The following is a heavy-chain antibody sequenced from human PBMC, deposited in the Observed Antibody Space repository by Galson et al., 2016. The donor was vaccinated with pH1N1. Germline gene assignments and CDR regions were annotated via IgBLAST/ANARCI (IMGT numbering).Heavy chain of an antibody. CDR2: ISSSSTYI. D-gene: IGHD4-23*01. J-gene: IGHJ3*01. V-gene: IGHV3-21*01. Sequence: SLRLSCAASGFTFSSYVMSWVRQAPGKGLEWVSSISSSSTYIYYADSVRGRFTISRDNAKNSLYLQMNSLRAEDTAIYYCARALYYGGNSIAFDVWGQGTMVTVSS. CDR1: GFTFSSYV. CDR3: ARALYYGGNSIAFDV.